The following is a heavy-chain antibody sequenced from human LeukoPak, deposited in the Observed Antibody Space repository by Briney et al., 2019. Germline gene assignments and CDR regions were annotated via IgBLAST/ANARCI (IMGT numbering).Heavy chain of an antibody. V-gene: IGHV4-39*07. J-gene: IGHJ6*03. CDR1: GGSISSSNYY. CDR2: IYYSGST. Sequence: SETLSLTCTVSGGSISSSNYYWGWIRQPPGKGLEWIGSIYYSGSTYYNPSLKSRVTISVDTSKNQFSLKLSSVTAADTAVYYCARVAKGTNFGVVIANNYYYYYMDVWGEGTTVTVSS. D-gene: IGHD3-3*01. CDR3: ARVAKGTNFGVVIANNYYYYYMDV.